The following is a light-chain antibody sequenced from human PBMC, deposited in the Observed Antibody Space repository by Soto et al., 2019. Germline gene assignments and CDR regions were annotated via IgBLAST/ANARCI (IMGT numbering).Light chain of an antibody. V-gene: IGLV2-14*01. CDR3: SSFTSKRTLI. CDR1: MRDVGAYNL. CDR2: EVR. J-gene: IGLJ2*01. Sequence: QSVLTQPASVSGSPGQSITISCAGTMRDVGAYNLVSWYQQHPGRVPQLIIYEVRNRPSGISFRFSGSKSGNTASLTISGLQAEDEAAYHCSSFTSKRTLIFGGGTKVTVL.